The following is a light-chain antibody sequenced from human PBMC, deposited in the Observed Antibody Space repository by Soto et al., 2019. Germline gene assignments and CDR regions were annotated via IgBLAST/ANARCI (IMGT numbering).Light chain of an antibody. Sequence: IQMTQSPSSLSASVGDRVTITCQASRDIDNYLNWYQQKPGKAPNLLIYEASNLETGVPLRFSGRRSGTHFTLTISSLPPEDIGAYYCHHYDNRPFTFGQGTKLEIK. CDR3: HHYDNRPFT. J-gene: IGKJ2*01. CDR2: EAS. V-gene: IGKV1-33*01. CDR1: RDIDNY.